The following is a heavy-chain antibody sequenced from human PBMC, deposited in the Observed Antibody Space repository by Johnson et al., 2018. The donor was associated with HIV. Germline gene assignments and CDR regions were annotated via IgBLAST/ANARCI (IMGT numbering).Heavy chain of an antibody. Sequence: QVQLVESGGGLVQPGGSLRLSCAASGFTFTDYYISWIRQAPGKGLEWISYVNRGNAMYYADSVKGRFAISRDNVKNSIYLQLNSLKVEDTAVYYCARSYSTDALDVWGQGTMVTVSS. CDR2: VNRGNAM. V-gene: IGHV3-11*04. D-gene: IGHD3-10*01. J-gene: IGHJ3*01. CDR1: GFTFTDYY. CDR3: ARSYSTDALDV.